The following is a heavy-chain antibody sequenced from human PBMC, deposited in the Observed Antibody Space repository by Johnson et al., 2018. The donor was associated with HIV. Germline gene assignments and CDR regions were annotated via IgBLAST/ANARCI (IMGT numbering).Heavy chain of an antibody. CDR1: GFTFSTYA. CDR3: AQEETGYSPGGM. V-gene: IGHV3-30-3*02. Sequence: QVQVVESGGGVVRPGGSLRLSCAASGFTFSTYAMHWVRQAPGKGLEWVACISYDGRNKHYAGSVKGRFTISRENSKNTLYLQMNSLRTEDTAVYYCAQEETGYSPGGMWGQGTMVTVSS. J-gene: IGHJ3*01. D-gene: IGHD6-13*01. CDR2: ISYDGRNK.